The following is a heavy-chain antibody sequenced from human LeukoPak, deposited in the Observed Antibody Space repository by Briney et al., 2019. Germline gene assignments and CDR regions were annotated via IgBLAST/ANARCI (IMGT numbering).Heavy chain of an antibody. V-gene: IGHV3-30*04. CDR1: GFTFSSYA. CDR2: ISYDGSNK. CDR3: ARVTRFGAFDI. D-gene: IGHD5-18*01. J-gene: IGHJ3*02. Sequence: GGSLRLSCAASGFTFSSYAMHWVRQAPGKGLEWVAVISYDGSNKYYADSVKGRFTISRDNSKNTLYLQMNSQRAEDTAVYYCARVTRFGAFDIWGQGTMVTVSS.